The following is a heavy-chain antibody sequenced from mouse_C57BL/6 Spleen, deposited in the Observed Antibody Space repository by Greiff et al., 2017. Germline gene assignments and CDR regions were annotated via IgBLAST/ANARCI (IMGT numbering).Heavy chain of an antibody. CDR1: GFTFSSYG. J-gene: IGHJ2*01. Sequence: EVMLVESGGDLVKPGGSLKLSCAASGFTFSSYGMSWVRQTPDKRLEWVATISSGGSYTYSPDSVKGRFTISRDNAKNTLYLQMSSLKSEDTAMYYCARRDYYGTLDYWGQGTTLTVSS. V-gene: IGHV5-6*02. CDR3: ARRDYYGTLDY. CDR2: ISSGGSYT. D-gene: IGHD1-1*01.